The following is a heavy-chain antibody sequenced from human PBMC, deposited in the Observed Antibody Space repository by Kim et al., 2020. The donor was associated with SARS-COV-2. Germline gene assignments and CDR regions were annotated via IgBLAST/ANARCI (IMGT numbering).Heavy chain of an antibody. CDR3: ARDRGVNGHDWYFDL. D-gene: IGHD3-10*01. Sequence: GGSLRLSCAASGFTFSSFRMHWVRQVPGKGLVWVSRINGAGSYTCYADSVKGRFTSSRDNAKNTLYLQMNSLTSEDTAVYYCARDRGVNGHDWYFDLWGRGTLVTVSA. V-gene: IGHV3-74*01. J-gene: IGHJ2*01. CDR1: GFTFSSFR. CDR2: INGAGSYT.